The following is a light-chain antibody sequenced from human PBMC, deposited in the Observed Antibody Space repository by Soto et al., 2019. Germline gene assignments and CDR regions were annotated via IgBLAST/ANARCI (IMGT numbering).Light chain of an antibody. J-gene: IGKJ1*01. Sequence: DIQLTQYPSFLSASVGDRVTITCRASQGISSYLAWYQQKPGKAPKLLIYAASTLQSGVPSRFSGSGSGTEFTLTISRLQPEDFATYYCQQLNSYPRTFGQGTKVEIK. V-gene: IGKV1-9*01. CDR2: AAS. CDR3: QQLNSYPRT. CDR1: QGISSY.